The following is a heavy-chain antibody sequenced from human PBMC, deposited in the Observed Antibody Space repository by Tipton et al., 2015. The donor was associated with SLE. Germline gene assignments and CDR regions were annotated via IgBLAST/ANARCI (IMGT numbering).Heavy chain of an antibody. CDR1: GGSIRSYY. Sequence: LRLSCTVSGGSIRSYYWSWIRQPAGKGLEWIGRIYTSGSTNYNPSLKSRVTISVDTSKNQFSLKLSSVTAADTAVYYCARDSPHGVGKDYWGQGTLVTVSS. CDR3: ARDSPHGVGKDY. V-gene: IGHV4-4*07. D-gene: IGHD7-27*01. CDR2: IYTSGST. J-gene: IGHJ4*02.